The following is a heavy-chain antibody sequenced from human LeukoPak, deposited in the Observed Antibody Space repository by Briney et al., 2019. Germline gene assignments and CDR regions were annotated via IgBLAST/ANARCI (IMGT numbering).Heavy chain of an antibody. D-gene: IGHD1-26*01. CDR3: ARGYRGAIDY. CDR2: ISAYTGNT. V-gene: IGHV1-18*01. Sequence: ASVKVSCKASGYTVTSYGISCVRQGPGQGLEWMGWISAYTGNTNYAQKLQGRVTMTTDTSTSTAYMQLRRLRSDVPAVYYCARGYRGAIDYCGQGTLVTASS. J-gene: IGHJ4*02. CDR1: GYTVTSYG.